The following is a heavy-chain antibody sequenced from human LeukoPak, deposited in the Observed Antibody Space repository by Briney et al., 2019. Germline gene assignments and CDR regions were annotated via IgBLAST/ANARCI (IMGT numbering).Heavy chain of an antibody. CDR1: GYTFTGYY. D-gene: IGHD6-6*01. CDR3: ARAASIAARYYYYYGMDV. CDR2: INPNSGST. V-gene: IGHV1-2*02. J-gene: IGHJ6*02. Sequence: ASVKVSCKASGYTFTGYYMHWVRQAPGQGLEWMGWINPNSGSTNYAQKLQCRVTMTRDTSNSTAYMELSRLRSDDTAVYYCARAASIAARYYYYYGMDVWGQGTTVTVSS.